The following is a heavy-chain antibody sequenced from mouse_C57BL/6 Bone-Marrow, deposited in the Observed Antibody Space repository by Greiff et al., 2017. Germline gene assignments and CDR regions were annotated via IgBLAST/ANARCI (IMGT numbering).Heavy chain of an antibody. D-gene: IGHD1-1*01. CDR3: ASITTVVVDY. V-gene: IGHV14-2*01. Sequence: VHVKQSGAELVKPGASVKLSCTASGFNIKDYYMHWVKQRTEQGLEWIGRIDPEDGETKYAPRFQGKATITADTSSNTAYLQLSSLASEDTAVYYCASITTVVVDYWGQGTTLTVSA. J-gene: IGHJ2*01. CDR1: GFNIKDYY. CDR2: IDPEDGET.